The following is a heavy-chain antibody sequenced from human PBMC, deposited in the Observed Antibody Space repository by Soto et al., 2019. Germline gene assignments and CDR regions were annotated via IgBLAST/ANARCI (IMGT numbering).Heavy chain of an antibody. J-gene: IGHJ4*02. D-gene: IGHD3-22*01. CDR2: ISGSGGST. CDR3: AKERDSSGYSFHVSLVGFDY. V-gene: IGHV3-23*01. Sequence: GGSLRLSCAASGLIFSSYAMSWVRQAPGKGLEWVSDISGSGGSTYYADSVKGRFTVSRDNSKNTLYLQMNSLRAEDTAVYYCAKERDSSGYSFHVSLVGFDYWGQGTLVTVS. CDR1: GLIFSSYA.